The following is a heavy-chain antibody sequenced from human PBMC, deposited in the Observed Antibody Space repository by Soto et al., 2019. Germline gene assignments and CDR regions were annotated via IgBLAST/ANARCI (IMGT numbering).Heavy chain of an antibody. Sequence: PGGSLRLSCAASGFTFSSYWMSWVRQAPGKGLEWVANIKQDGSGKYYVDSVKGRFTISRDNSKNTLYLQMNSLRAEDTAVYYCAKLTFLEWLLLEYADYWGQGTLVTVSS. J-gene: IGHJ4*02. CDR2: IKQDGSGK. CDR1: GFTFSSYW. CDR3: AKLTFLEWLLLEYADY. V-gene: IGHV3-7*03. D-gene: IGHD3-3*02.